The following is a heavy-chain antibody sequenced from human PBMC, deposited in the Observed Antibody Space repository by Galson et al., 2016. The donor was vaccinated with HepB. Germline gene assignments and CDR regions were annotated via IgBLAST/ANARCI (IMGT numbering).Heavy chain of an antibody. CDR2: IHYSGST. D-gene: IGHD2-15*01. Sequence: SETLSLTCTVSGGSIISSTYSWAWIRQPPGKGLEWIGSIHYSGSTYYNPSLKSRVTISVDTSKNQFSLKLNSVTAADTAVYYCASLLLYCSGGLCYLSNLDYWGQGTLVTVSS. CDR3: ASLLLYCSGGLCYLSNLDY. CDR1: GGSIISSTYS. V-gene: IGHV4-39*07. J-gene: IGHJ4*02.